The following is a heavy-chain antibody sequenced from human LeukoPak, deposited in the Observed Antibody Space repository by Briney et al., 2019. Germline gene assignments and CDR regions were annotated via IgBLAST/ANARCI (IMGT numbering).Heavy chain of an antibody. J-gene: IGHJ5*02. CDR2: IIPIFGTA. Sequence: SVKVSCKASGGTFSSYVISWVRQAPGKGLEWMGGIIPIFGTANYAQKFQGRVTITADESTSTAYMELSSLRSEDTAVYYCARALLRYCSGTSCYWFDPWGQGTLVTVSP. V-gene: IGHV1-69*01. D-gene: IGHD2-2*01. CDR3: ARALLRYCSGTSCYWFDP. CDR1: GGTFSSYV.